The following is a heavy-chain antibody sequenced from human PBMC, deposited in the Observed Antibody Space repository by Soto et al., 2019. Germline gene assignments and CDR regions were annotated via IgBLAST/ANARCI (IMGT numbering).Heavy chain of an antibody. Sequence: GGSLRLSCAASGFTFSSYAMNWVRQAPGKGLEWVSVISGSGGSTYYADSVKGRFTISRDNSKNTLNLQMNSLRAEDTAVYYCAQGYCTTTSCCKRLDNWGQGTLVTVSS. D-gene: IGHD2-2*01. CDR1: GFTFSSYA. V-gene: IGHV3-23*01. J-gene: IGHJ4*02. CDR2: ISGSGGST. CDR3: AQGYCTTTSCCKRLDN.